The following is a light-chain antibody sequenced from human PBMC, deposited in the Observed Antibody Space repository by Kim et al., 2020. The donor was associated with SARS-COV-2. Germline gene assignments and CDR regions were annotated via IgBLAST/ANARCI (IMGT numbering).Light chain of an antibody. CDR2: GAS. J-gene: IGKJ2*01. Sequence: VSPGERASLSCRASQSVSSNLAWYQQKPGQAPRLLIYGASTRATGIPARFSGSGSGTEFTLTISSLQSEDFAVYYCQQYNNWPLYTFGQGTKLEI. V-gene: IGKV3-15*01. CDR1: QSVSSN. CDR3: QQYNNWPLYT.